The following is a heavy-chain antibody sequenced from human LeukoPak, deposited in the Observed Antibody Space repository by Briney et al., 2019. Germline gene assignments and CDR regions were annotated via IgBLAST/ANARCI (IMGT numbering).Heavy chain of an antibody. CDR3: ARDCGGDCPPEDYYGMDV. D-gene: IGHD2-21*02. CDR2: ISSSSSYI. Sequence: TGGSLRLSCAASGFTFSSYSMNWVRQAPGKGLEWVSSISSSSSYIYYADSVKGRFTISRDNAKNSLYLQMNSLRAEDTAVYYCARDCGGDCPPEDYYGMDVWGQGTTVTVSS. CDR1: GFTFSSYS. J-gene: IGHJ6*02. V-gene: IGHV3-21*01.